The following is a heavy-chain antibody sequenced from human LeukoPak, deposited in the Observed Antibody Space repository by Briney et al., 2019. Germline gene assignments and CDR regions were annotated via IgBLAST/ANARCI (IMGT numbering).Heavy chain of an antibody. J-gene: IGHJ4*02. Sequence: SETLSLTCTVSGGSLSSYYWSWIRQPAGKGLEWIGRIYTSGSTNYNPSLKSRVTISVDKSKNQFSLKLSSVTAADTAVYYCAREPGYSGSFDYWGQGTLGTVSS. CDR1: GGSLSSYY. D-gene: IGHD3-9*01. CDR3: AREPGYSGSFDY. CDR2: IYTSGST. V-gene: IGHV4-4*07.